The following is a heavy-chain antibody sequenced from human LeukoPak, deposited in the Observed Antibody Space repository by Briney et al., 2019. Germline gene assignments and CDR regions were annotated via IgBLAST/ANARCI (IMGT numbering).Heavy chain of an antibody. V-gene: IGHV4-59*01. D-gene: IGHD4-23*01. Sequence: SETLSLTCTVSGGSISSYYWSWIRQPPGKGLEWIGYIYYSGSTNYNPSLKSRVTISVDTSKNQFSLKLSSVTAADTAVYYCARSPNYGGRTGFDYWGQGTLVTVSS. CDR2: IYYSGST. J-gene: IGHJ4*02. CDR3: ARSPNYGGRTGFDY. CDR1: GGSISSYY.